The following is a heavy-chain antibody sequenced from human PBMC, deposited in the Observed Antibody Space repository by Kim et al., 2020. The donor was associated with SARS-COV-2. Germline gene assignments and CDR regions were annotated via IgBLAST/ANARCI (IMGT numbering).Heavy chain of an antibody. Sequence: AQNLQDRVTMTRDTSKSTAYMELRSLRSDDTAVYYCARVIVPASSAAFDYWGQGTLATVSS. CDR3: ARVIVPASSAAFDY. V-gene: IGHV1-18*01. J-gene: IGHJ4*02. D-gene: IGHD2-2*01.